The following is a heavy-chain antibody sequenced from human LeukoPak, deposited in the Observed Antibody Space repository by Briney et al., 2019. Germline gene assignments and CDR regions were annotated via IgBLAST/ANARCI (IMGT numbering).Heavy chain of an antibody. CDR1: GYTFPYY. Sequence: GASVTVSCKPCGYTFPYYIHWVRQAPGQGLGWMGWIDPNSGATISTHTFQGRVTITKDTSFTTVYMELSTLKSDDAAVYYCARDNYGRLDYWGQGSLVTVSS. J-gene: IGHJ4*02. V-gene: IGHV1-2*02. CDR3: ARDNYGRLDY. D-gene: IGHD3-10*01. CDR2: IDPNSGAT.